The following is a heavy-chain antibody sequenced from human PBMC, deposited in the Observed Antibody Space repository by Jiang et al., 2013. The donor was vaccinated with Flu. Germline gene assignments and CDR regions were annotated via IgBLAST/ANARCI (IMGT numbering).Heavy chain of an antibody. Sequence: LLKPSETLSLMCAVYGGSFSGYYCNWFRQPPGKALEWIGDISHSGRANYNPSLKSRVTISVDKSKNQFSLKLSSVTAADTAVYYCARVMIVVGNYGMDVWGQGTTVTVSS. D-gene: IGHD3-22*01. CDR2: ISHSGRA. V-gene: IGHV4-34*01. CDR1: GGSFSGYY. J-gene: IGHJ6*02. CDR3: ARVMIVVGNYGMDV.